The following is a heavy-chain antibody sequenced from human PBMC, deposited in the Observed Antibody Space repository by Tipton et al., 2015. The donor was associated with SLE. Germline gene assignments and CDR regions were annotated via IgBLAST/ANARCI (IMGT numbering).Heavy chain of an antibody. CDR1: GYTFTSYD. CDR2: MNPNSGNT. D-gene: IGHD7-27*01. J-gene: IGHJ4*02. CDR3: ARGRGNWGTLGY. Sequence: QLVQSGAEVKKPGASVKVSCKASGYTFTSYDINWMRQATGQGLEWMGWMNPNSGNTGYAQKVQGRVTMTRNTSISTAYMELSSLRSEDTAVYYFARGRGNWGTLGYWGQGTLVTVSS. V-gene: IGHV1-8*01.